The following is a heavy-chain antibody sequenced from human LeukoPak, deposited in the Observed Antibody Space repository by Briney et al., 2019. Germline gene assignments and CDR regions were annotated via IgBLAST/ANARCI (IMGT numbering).Heavy chain of an antibody. CDR1: GGSISGAY. CDR3: ARTGSGRDYYGMDV. D-gene: IGHD5-12*01. CDR2: IYYSGST. J-gene: IGHJ6*02. Sequence: SETLSLTCSVSGGSISGAYWSWIRQAPRKGLEWIGYIYYSGSTDYNPSLESRVTISIDTSKNHFSLNLTAVTAADTAIYYCARTGSGRDYYGMDVWGQGTSVTVSS. V-gene: IGHV4-59*01.